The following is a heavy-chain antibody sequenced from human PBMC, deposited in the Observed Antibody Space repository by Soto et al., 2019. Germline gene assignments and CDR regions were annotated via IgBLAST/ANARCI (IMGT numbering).Heavy chain of an antibody. Sequence: SETLSLTCTVSGGSISSSTYYWGWVRQPPGKGLEWIGIIDYSGTTYYNPSLRSRLSISVDTSKNQFSLNLSPVTAADTAVYYCARRTGSSSYYFDYWGQGTLVTVSS. J-gene: IGHJ4*02. CDR2: IDYSGTT. CDR3: ARRTGSSSYYFDY. CDR1: GGSISSSTYY. D-gene: IGHD6-6*01. V-gene: IGHV4-39*01.